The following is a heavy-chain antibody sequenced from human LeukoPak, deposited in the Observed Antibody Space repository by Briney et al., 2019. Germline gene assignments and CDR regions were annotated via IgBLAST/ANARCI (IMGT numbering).Heavy chain of an antibody. J-gene: IGHJ4*02. CDR2: ISSGSGTI. V-gene: IGHV3-48*01. D-gene: IGHD3-22*01. Sequence: PGGSLRLSCAASGFTFSSFSMNWVRQAPGKGLEWDSYISSGSGTIYYADSVKGRFTISRDNAKNSLFLQMNSLRAEDTALYYCVRDRDGSGYYYLYWGQGTLVTVSS. CDR1: GFTFSSFS. CDR3: VRDRDGSGYYYLY.